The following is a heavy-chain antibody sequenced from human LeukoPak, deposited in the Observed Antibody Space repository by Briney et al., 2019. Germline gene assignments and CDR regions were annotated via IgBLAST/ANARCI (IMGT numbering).Heavy chain of an antibody. D-gene: IGHD1-1*01. V-gene: IGHV5-51*01. Sequence: GESLKISCKGSGYSFTSYWIGWVRQMPGKGLEWMGIIYPGDSDTRYSPSFQGQVTISADKSISTAYLQWSSLKASDTAMYYCASLGTTGTTDDAFDIWAQGTMVTVSS. CDR1: GYSFTSYW. J-gene: IGHJ3*02. CDR3: ASLGTTGTTDDAFDI. CDR2: IYPGDSDT.